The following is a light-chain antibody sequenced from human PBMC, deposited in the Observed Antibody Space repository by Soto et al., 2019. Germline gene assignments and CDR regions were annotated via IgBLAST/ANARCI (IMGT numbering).Light chain of an antibody. CDR3: SSYTSSSTPYVV. J-gene: IGLJ2*01. CDR1: SSDVGGYNY. Sequence: QSALTQPASVSGSPGQSITISCTGTSSDVGGYNYVSWYQQHPGKAPKLMIYDVSNRPSGVSNRFSGSKSGNTASLTISGLQVEDEADYYCSSYTSSSTPYVVFGGGTKVTVL. V-gene: IGLV2-14*01. CDR2: DVS.